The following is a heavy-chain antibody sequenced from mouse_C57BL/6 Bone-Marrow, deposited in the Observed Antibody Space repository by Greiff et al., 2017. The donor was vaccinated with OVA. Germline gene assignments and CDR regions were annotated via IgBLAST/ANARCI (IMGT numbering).Heavy chain of an antibody. CDR2: FTMYSDAL. D-gene: IGHD1-1*02. J-gene: IGHJ3*01. CDR3: ARGSDVAY. Sequence: LQQPGAELVSPGSSVKLSCKDSSFAFMASAMHWVKQSPGHGLEWIGSFTMYSDALAYSENFKGKATLTANKSSGTAYIELSSLTSEDSAGYYCARGSDVAYGGQGT. V-gene: IGHV1-49*01. CDR1: SFAFMASA.